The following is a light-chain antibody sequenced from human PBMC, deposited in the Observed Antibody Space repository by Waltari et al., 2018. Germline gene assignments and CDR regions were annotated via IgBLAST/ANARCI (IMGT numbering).Light chain of an antibody. CDR1: SSNIGSNY. V-gene: IGLV1-47*01. Sequence: QSVLTQPPSASGTPGQRVTISCSGRSSNIGSNYVSWYQQLPGTAPKLLIYRSNQRPSGVPDRFSGSKSGTSASLAISGLRSEDEADYYCAAWDDSLSGWVFGGGTKLTVL. CDR2: RSN. J-gene: IGLJ3*02. CDR3: AAWDDSLSGWV.